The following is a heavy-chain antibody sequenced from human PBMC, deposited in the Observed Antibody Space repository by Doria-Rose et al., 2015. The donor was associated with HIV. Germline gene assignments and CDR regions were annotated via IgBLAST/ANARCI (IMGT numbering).Heavy chain of an antibody. CDR1: GVSLSSPGMG. J-gene: IGHJ4*02. Sequence: QVTLKEPGPVLVKPTETLTLTCTVSGVSLSSPGMGVSWMRQPPGKALEWLANIFSDDERSYKTSLKSRITISRGTSKSQVVLTMTDMDPVDTATYYCARIKSSRWYHKYYFDFWGQGTLVIVSA. CDR3: ARIKSSRWYHKYYFDF. D-gene: IGHD6-13*01. CDR2: IFSDDER. V-gene: IGHV2-26*01.